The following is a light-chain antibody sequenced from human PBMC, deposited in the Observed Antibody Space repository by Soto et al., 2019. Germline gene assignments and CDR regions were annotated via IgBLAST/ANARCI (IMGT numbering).Light chain of an antibody. CDR3: QSYDSSLSGPV. CDR2: GNS. J-gene: IGLJ3*02. CDR1: SSNIGARYD. V-gene: IGLV1-40*01. Sequence: QAVLTQPPSVSGAPGQRVTISCTGSSSNIGARYDVHWYQQLPGTAPKVLIYGNSNRPSGVPDRFSGSTSGTSASLAITGLQAEDEADYYCQSYDSSLSGPVFGGGTKVTVL.